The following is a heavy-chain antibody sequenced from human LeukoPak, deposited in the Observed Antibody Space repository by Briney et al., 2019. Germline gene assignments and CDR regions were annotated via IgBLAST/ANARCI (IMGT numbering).Heavy chain of an antibody. J-gene: IGHJ3*02. CDR3: ARDSGSPPGAFDI. V-gene: IGHV3-30-3*01. CDR1: GFTFSSYA. Sequence: PGGSLRLSCAASGFTFSSYAMHWVRQAPGKGLEWVAVISYDGSNKYYVDSVKGRFTISRDNSKNTLYLQMNSLRAEDTAVYYCARDSGSPPGAFDIWGQGTMVTGSS. D-gene: IGHD1-26*01. CDR2: ISYDGSNK.